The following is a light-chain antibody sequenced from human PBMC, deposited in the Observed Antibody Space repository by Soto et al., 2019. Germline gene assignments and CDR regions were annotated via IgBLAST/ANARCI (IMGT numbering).Light chain of an antibody. CDR3: QVWNSDSEHYV. V-gene: IGLV3-21*02. CDR2: DYA. J-gene: IGLJ1*01. CDR1: NIGTKS. Sequence: SYELTQPSSLSVAPGQTARIPCGGDNIGTKSVHWSRQGPGQDPVLVVYDYASRPSGTPDRVSGFNSANTATLTISRDEAGDEADYYCQVWNSDSEHYVFGGGTKVTVL.